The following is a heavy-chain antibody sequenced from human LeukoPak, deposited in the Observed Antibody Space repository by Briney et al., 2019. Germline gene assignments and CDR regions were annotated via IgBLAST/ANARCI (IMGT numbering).Heavy chain of an antibody. V-gene: IGHV3-9*03. Sequence: GGSLRLSCTVSGFTVSSNSMSWVRQAPGKGLEWVSGISWNSGSIGYADSVKGRFTISRDNAKNSLYLQMNSLRAEDMALYYCAKDTQEGAFDIWGQGTMVTVSS. J-gene: IGHJ3*02. CDR2: ISWNSGSI. CDR1: GFTVSSNS. CDR3: AKDTQEGAFDI.